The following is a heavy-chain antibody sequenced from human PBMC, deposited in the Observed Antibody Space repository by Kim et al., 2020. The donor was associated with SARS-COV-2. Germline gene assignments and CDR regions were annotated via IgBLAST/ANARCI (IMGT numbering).Heavy chain of an antibody. V-gene: IGHV4-39*01. CDR1: GGSISSSSYY. Sequence: SETLSLTCTVSGGSISSSSYYWGWIRQPPGKGLEWIGSIYYSGSTYYNPSLKSRVTISVDTSKNQFSLKLSSVTAADTAVYYCARLESEITMIVVVQGWGQGTLVTVSS. J-gene: IGHJ4*02. D-gene: IGHD3-22*01. CDR2: IYYSGST. CDR3: ARLESEITMIVVVQG.